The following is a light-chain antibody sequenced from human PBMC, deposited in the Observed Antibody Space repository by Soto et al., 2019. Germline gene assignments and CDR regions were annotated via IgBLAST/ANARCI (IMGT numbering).Light chain of an antibody. CDR1: QSVSIN. J-gene: IGKJ2*01. CDR2: GAS. Sequence: EIVMTQSPATLSVSPGGRATLSCRASQSVSINLAWYQQKPGQAPRLLIYGASTRATGIPARFSGSGSATEFTLTISSLQSEDFAVYYCQQYNNLPPYTFGQGTKLEIK. V-gene: IGKV3-15*01. CDR3: QQYNNLPPYT.